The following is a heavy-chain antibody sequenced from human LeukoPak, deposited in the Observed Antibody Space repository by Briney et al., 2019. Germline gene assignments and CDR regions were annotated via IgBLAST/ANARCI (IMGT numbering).Heavy chain of an antibody. V-gene: IGHV5-51*01. D-gene: IGHD2-2*02. CDR1: GYSFTSYW. CDR2: IYPGDSDT. Sequence: GESLKISCKGSGYSFTSYWIGWVRQMPGKGLEWMGIIYPGDSDTRYSPSFQGQVTISADKSISTAYLQWSSLKASDTAMYYCARQDCSSSSCYKYGWFDPWGQGTLVTVSS. J-gene: IGHJ5*02. CDR3: ARQDCSSSSCYKYGWFDP.